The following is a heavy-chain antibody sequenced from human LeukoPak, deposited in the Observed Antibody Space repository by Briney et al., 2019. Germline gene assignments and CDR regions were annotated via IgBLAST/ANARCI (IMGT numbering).Heavy chain of an antibody. J-gene: IGHJ4*02. CDR1: GFTFNDYA. V-gene: IGHV3-9*01. CDR2: ISWNRGSI. CDR3: AKGYCSIISCHADY. Sequence: PAGSLRLSCAASGFTFNDYARHWVRQPPGKGLEWVSGISWNRGSIAYAGSVKGRFTISRDNAKMSLYLQMNSLRAEDTALYYCAKGYCSIISCHADYWGQGTLVTASS. D-gene: IGHD2-2*01.